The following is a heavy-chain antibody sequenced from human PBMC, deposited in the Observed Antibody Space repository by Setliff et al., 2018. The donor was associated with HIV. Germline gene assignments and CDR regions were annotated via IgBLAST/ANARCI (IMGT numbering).Heavy chain of an antibody. D-gene: IGHD1-1*01. CDR2: IHPSGNT. CDR3: ASAGSGTRAPPRY. V-gene: IGHV4-34*01. Sequence: SETLSLTCAVYGGTFSGHYWSWIRQPPGQGLDWIGEIHPSGNTYYNPSLQSRVTISVDTSKNQFSLKLTSVTAADTAVYYCASAGSGTRAPPRYWGQGTLVTVSS. CDR1: GGTFSGHY. J-gene: IGHJ4*02.